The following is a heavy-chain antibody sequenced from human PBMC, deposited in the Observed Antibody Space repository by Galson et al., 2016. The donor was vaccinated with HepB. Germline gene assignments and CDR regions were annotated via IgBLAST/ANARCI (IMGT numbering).Heavy chain of an antibody. D-gene: IGHD6-19*01. J-gene: IGHJ4*02. V-gene: IGHV3-7*01. CDR3: ARGATMPVAGIRFDY. CDR2: IKQDGSEK. Sequence: SLRLSCAASGFTFSDYWMTWVRQAQGKGLEWVANIKQDGSEKYYVDSVKGRFTISRDNAKNSLYLQMNSLRAADTGVYYCARGATMPVAGIRFDYWGQGALVTVSS. CDR1: GFTFSDYW.